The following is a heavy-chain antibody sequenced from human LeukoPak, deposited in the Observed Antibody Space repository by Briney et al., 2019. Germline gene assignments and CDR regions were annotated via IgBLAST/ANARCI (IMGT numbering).Heavy chain of an antibody. Sequence: GGSLRLSCAASGFTFNSYWMNWVRQAPGKGLEWVANIKQDGAEKYYVDSVRGRFTISRDNAKSSLYLQMNSLRAEDTAVYYCASPYCSSTSCSTLHDFWGQGTLVTVSS. CDR2: IKQDGAEK. CDR1: GFTFNSYW. V-gene: IGHV3-7*01. J-gene: IGHJ4*02. CDR3: ASPYCSSTSCSTLHDF. D-gene: IGHD2-2*01.